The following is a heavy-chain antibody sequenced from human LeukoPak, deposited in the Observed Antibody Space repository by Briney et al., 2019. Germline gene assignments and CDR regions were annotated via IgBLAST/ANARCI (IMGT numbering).Heavy chain of an antibody. CDR1: GYTFTGYY. Sequence: GASVKVSCKASGYTFTGYYMHWVRQAPGQGLEWMGWMNPNSGNTGYAQKFQGRVTMTRNTSISTAYMELSSLRSEDTAVYYCARGLLHYYDTLGAGYWGQGTLVTVSS. D-gene: IGHD3-22*01. J-gene: IGHJ4*02. CDR3: ARGLLHYYDTLGAGY. V-gene: IGHV1-8*02. CDR2: MNPNSGNT.